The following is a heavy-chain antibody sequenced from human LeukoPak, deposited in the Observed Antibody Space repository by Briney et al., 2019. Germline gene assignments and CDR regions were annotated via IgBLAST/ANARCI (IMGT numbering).Heavy chain of an antibody. J-gene: IGHJ6*03. CDR2: ISSSSSYI. CDR1: GFTFSSYS. D-gene: IGHD3-10*01. V-gene: IGHV3-21*04. CDR3: AKVRTRWTLVRGVPYMDV. Sequence: PGGSLRLSCAASGFTFSSYSMNWVRQAPGKGLEWVSSISSSSSYIYYADSVKGRFTISRDNSWNTLYLQMNSLRAEDTAVYYCAKVRTRWTLVRGVPYMDVWGKGTTVTVSS.